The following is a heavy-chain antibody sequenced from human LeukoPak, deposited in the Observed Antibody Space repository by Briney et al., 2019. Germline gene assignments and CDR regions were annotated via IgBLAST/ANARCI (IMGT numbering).Heavy chain of an antibody. CDR2: IHYSGST. V-gene: IGHV4-59*01. CDR3: ARTDSSGWYVFDY. CDR1: GGSISSYY. D-gene: IGHD6-19*01. J-gene: IGHJ4*02. Sequence: SETLSLTCTVFGGSISSYYWSWIRQPPGKGLEWIGHIHYSGSTNHNPSLKSRVTISVDTSKNQFSLKLSSVTAADAAVYYCARTDSSGWYVFDYWGQGTLVTVSS.